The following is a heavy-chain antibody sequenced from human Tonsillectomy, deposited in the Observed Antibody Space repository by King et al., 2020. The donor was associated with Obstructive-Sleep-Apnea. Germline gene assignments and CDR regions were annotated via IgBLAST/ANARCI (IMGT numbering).Heavy chain of an antibody. CDR3: ARECGGDCFEDAFDI. CDR1: GFTFSSYA. CDR2: ISYDGNNK. D-gene: IGHD2-21*02. Sequence: VQLVESGGGVVQSGRSLRLSCAASGFTFSSYAIHWVRQAPGKGLEWVAIISYDGNNKYDADSVKGRFTISRDNSKNTLYLQMNSLRAEDTAVFYCARECGGDCFEDAFDIWGQGTMVTVSS. V-gene: IGHV3-30-3*01. J-gene: IGHJ3*02.